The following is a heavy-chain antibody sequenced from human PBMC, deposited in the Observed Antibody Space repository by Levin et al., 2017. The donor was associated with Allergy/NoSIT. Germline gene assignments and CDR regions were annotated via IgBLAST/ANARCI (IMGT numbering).Heavy chain of an antibody. J-gene: IGHJ4*02. V-gene: IGHV3-15*01. CDR3: TTDGPSYDYVGGSYWY. CDR2: IKSKTDGGTT. Sequence: GESLKISCAASGFTFSNAWMSWVRQAPGKGLEWVGRIKSKTDGGTTDYAAPVKGRFTISRDDSKNTLYLQMNSLKTEDTAVYYCTTDGPSYDYVGGSYWYWGQGTLVTVSS. CDR1: GFTFSNAW. D-gene: IGHD3-16*01.